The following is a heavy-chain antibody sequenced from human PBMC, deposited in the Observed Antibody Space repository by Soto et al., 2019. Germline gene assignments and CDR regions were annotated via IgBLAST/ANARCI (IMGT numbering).Heavy chain of an antibody. V-gene: IGHV1-69*13. CDR3: ARVRVLEYYYDSSGYGGLGFDY. D-gene: IGHD3-22*01. J-gene: IGHJ4*02. CDR1: GGTFSGYA. CDR2: IIPIFGTA. Sequence: SVKVSCKASGGTFSGYAISWVRQAPGQGLEWMGGIIPIFGTANYAQKFQGRVTITADESTSTAYMELSSLRSEDTAVYYCARVRVLEYYYDSSGYGGLGFDYWGQGTLVTVSS.